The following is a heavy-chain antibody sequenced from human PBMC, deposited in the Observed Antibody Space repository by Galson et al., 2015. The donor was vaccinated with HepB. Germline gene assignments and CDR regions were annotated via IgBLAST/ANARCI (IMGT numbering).Heavy chain of an antibody. V-gene: IGHV1-69*04. D-gene: IGHD3-22*01. CDR2: IIPILGIA. CDR1: GGTFSSYA. Sequence: SVKVSCKASGGTFSSYAISWVRQAPGQGLEWMGRIIPILGIANYAQKFQGRVTITADKSTSTAYMELSSLRSEDTAVYYCARDRYYDSSGYYADWGQGTLVTVSS. J-gene: IGHJ4*02. CDR3: ARDRYYDSSGYYAD.